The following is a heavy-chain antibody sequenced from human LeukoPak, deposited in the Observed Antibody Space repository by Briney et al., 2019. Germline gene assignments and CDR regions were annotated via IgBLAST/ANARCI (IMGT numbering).Heavy chain of an antibody. Sequence: SETLSLTCTVSGGSISSYYWSWIRQPPGKGLEWIGYIYYSGSTNYNPSLKSRVTISVDTSKNQFSLKLSSVTAADTAVYYCARHPPDVYSDGLMWYFDYWGQGTLVTVSS. D-gene: IGHD5-18*01. CDR1: GGSISSYY. J-gene: IGHJ4*02. V-gene: IGHV4-59*08. CDR3: ARHPPDVYSDGLMWYFDY. CDR2: IYYSGST.